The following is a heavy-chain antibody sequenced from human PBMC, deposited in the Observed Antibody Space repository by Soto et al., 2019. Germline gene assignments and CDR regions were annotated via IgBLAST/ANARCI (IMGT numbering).Heavy chain of an antibody. Sequence: GASVKVSCKASGYTFTSYDINWVRQATGQGLEWMGWMNPNSGNTGYAQKFQGRVTMTRNTSISTAYMELSSLRSEDTAVYYCARGGYSYGYNYYYYYGMDVWGQGTTVTV. J-gene: IGHJ6*02. CDR3: ARGGYSYGYNYYYYYGMDV. CDR2: MNPNSGNT. V-gene: IGHV1-8*01. D-gene: IGHD5-18*01. CDR1: GYTFTSYD.